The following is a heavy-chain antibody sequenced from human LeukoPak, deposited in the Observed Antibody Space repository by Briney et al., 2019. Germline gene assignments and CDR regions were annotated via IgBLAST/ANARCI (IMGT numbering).Heavy chain of an antibody. CDR1: GFTVTNYA. Sequence: GGSLRLSCAASGFTVTNYAMYWVRQAPGKGLEWVSAISGRDDSTYYADSVKGRFTVSRDTSKNTLFLQMNSLRAEDTAVYYCAKWGDYDILTGYYDPDYWGQGTLVTVSS. CDR3: AKWGDYDILTGYYDPDY. D-gene: IGHD3-9*01. CDR2: ISGRDDST. J-gene: IGHJ4*02. V-gene: IGHV3-23*01.